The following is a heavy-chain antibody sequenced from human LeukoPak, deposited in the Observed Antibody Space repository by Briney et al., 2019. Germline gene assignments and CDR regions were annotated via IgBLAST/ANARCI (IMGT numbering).Heavy chain of an antibody. J-gene: IGHJ6*02. V-gene: IGHV3-23*01. D-gene: IGHD3-10*01. CDR3: AKVPYSDYGSGRPPFMDV. CDR1: GFTFSNYA. Sequence: GGSLRLSCAASGFTFSNYAMSWVRQAPGKGLKWVSTITYSGGTTYYADSVKVRFSISRDNSKNTLYLQMDSLRDEDTAVYYCAKVPYSDYGSGRPPFMDVWGHWTKVAISS. CDR2: ITYSGGTT.